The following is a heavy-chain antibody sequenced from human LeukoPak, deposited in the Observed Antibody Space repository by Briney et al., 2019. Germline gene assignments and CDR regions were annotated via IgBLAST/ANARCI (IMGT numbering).Heavy chain of an antibody. CDR1: GDSISSYY. CDR3: ARQIASAGTAGFDF. CDR2: IYSTGST. D-gene: IGHD6-13*01. V-gene: IGHV4-4*07. J-gene: IGHJ4*02. Sequence: SETLSLTCTVSGDSISSYYWSWIRQPAGKGLEWIGRIYSTGSTNCNPSLKSRVAMSVDTSKNQFSLRLRSVTAADTAVYYCARQIASAGTAGFDFWGQGARVTVSS.